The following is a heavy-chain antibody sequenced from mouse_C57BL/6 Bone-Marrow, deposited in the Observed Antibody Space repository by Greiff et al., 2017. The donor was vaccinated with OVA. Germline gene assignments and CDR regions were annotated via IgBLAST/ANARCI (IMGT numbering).Heavy chain of an antibody. CDR2: IDPENGDT. Sequence: VHVKQSGAELVRPGASVKLSCTASGFNIKDDYMHWVKQRPEQGLEWIGWIDPENGDTEYASKFQGKATITADTSSNTAYLQLSSLTSEDTAVYYCTGGSGGYWGQGTTLTVSS. J-gene: IGHJ2*01. CDR1: GFNIKDDY. D-gene: IGHD1-1*01. V-gene: IGHV14-4*01. CDR3: TGGSGGY.